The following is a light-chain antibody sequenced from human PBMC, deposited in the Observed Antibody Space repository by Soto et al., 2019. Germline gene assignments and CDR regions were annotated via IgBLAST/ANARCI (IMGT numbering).Light chain of an antibody. J-gene: IGLJ1*01. CDR1: SSDVGGYKY. CDR2: EVT. Sequence: QSVLTQPASVSGSPGQSITVSCTGTSSDVGGYKYVSWYQQHPGKAPKLMIYEVTNRPSGVSNRFSGSKSGNTASLTISGLQAEDEADYYCSSYTSSSTLDYVFGTGTKVTVL. CDR3: SSYTSSSTLDYV. V-gene: IGLV2-14*01.